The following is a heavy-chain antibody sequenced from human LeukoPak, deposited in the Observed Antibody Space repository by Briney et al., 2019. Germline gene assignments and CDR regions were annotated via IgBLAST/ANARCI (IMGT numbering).Heavy chain of an antibody. Sequence: ASVKVSCKASGGTFSSYAISWVRQAPGQGPEWMGGIIPIFGTANYAQKFQGRVTITADESTSTAYMELSSLRSEDTAVYYCAREGIAVAARHYYYGMDVWGQGTTVTVSS. CDR1: GGTFSSYA. V-gene: IGHV1-69*13. D-gene: IGHD6-19*01. CDR2: IIPIFGTA. CDR3: AREGIAVAARHYYYGMDV. J-gene: IGHJ6*02.